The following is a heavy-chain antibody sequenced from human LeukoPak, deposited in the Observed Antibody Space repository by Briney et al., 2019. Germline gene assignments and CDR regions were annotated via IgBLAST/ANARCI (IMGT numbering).Heavy chain of an antibody. J-gene: IGHJ4*02. CDR3: ARARWQLVPYFDS. V-gene: IGHV1-2*02. Sequence: ASVKVSCKASGYTFTDYYMHWVRQAPGQGLEWMGWINPNSGGTNFAQKFQGRVAMTRDTSISTAYLELGSLRSDDTAVYFCARARWQLVPYFDSWGQGTRVTVSS. D-gene: IGHD6-6*01. CDR2: INPNSGGT. CDR1: GYTFTDYY.